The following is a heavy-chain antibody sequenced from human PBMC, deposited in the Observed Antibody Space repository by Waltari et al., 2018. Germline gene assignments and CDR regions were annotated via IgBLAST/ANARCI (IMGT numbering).Heavy chain of an antibody. V-gene: IGHV4-61*02. J-gene: IGHJ6*02. Sequence: QVQLQESGPGLVKPSQTLPPTCTVSGGSTRSGRNNWSWTRQTGGKGVVGIGRIYTSGSTHHNATLKSRVTISVDTSKNQFSLKLSSVTAADTAVYYCARVPFSYPLRYCSSTSCSGSYYYGMDVWGQGTTVTVSS. CDR1: GGSTRSGRNN. D-gene: IGHD2-2*01. CDR3: ARVPFSYPLRYCSSTSCSGSYYYGMDV. CDR2: IYTSGST.